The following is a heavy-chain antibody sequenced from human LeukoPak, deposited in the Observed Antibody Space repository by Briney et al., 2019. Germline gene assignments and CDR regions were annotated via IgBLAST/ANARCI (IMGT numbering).Heavy chain of an antibody. CDR1: GYTFTSYI. Sequence: GASVKVSCKASGYTFTSYIISWVRQAPGQGLEWMGWISAYNGNTNYAQKLQGRVTMTTDTSTSTAYMELRSLRSDDTAVYYCAVDGSGSYIHPRTDGPPGPPLVYYYYYMDVWGKGTTVTISS. D-gene: IGHD3-10*01. CDR2: ISAYNGNT. J-gene: IGHJ6*03. V-gene: IGHV1-18*01. CDR3: AVDGSGSYIHPRTDGPPGPPLVYYYYYMDV.